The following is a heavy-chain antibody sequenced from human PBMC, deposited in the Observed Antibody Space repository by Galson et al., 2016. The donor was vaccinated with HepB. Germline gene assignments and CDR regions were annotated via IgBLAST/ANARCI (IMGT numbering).Heavy chain of an antibody. D-gene: IGHD5-12*01. J-gene: IGHJ4*02. CDR3: ARGYVATIGDY. CDR2: IWFDGSNK. Sequence: SLRLSCAASGFDFGTYGIHWVRQAPGKGLEWLSVIWFDGSNKFYADSVQGRFTISRDNSENTAYLHMNGLRVEDTAVYYCARGYVATIGDYWGQGILVTVSS. V-gene: IGHV3-33*01. CDR1: GFDFGTYG.